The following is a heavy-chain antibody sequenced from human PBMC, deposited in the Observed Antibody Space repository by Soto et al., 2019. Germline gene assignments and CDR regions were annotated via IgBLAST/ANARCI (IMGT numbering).Heavy chain of an antibody. Sequence: GGSLRLSCAASGFTFSDYYMSWIRQAPGKGLEWVSYISSSSSYTNYADSVKGRFTISRDNAKNSLYLQMNSLRAEDTAVYYCARSRAGYYYDSSGYYLIDYWGQGTLVTVSS. CDR2: ISSSSSYT. CDR3: ARSRAGYYYDSSGYYLIDY. D-gene: IGHD3-22*01. J-gene: IGHJ4*02. V-gene: IGHV3-11*06. CDR1: GFTFSDYY.